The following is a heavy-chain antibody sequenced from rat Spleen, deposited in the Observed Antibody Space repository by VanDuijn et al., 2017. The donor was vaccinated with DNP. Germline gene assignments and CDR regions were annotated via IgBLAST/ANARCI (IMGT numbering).Heavy chain of an antibody. Sequence: EVQLVESGGGLVQPGRSLKLSCVAAGFTFSDYNMAWVRQAPKRGLEWVATIIYAETRTYYRDSVKGRFTISRDNAKSTLNLQMDSLRSEDTATYYCARRGYGGRGFFDYWGQGVMVTVSS. D-gene: IGHD1-11*01. V-gene: IGHV5-7*01. CDR3: ARRGYGGRGFFDY. CDR2: IIYAETRT. CDR1: GFTFSDYN. J-gene: IGHJ2*01.